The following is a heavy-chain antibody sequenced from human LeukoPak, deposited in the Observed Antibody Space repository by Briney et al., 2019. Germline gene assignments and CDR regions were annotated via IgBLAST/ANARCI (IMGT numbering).Heavy chain of an antibody. D-gene: IGHD3-22*01. J-gene: IGHJ3*02. Sequence: KPSETLCLTCTVSGGSISSYYWSWIRQPPGKVLERIGYIYYSGSTNYNPSLKSRVTISVDTSKNQFSLKLSSVTAADTAVYYCARDKGYDSSSDAFDIWGQGTMVTVSS. CDR1: GGSISSYY. V-gene: IGHV4-59*01. CDR2: IYYSGST. CDR3: ARDKGYDSSSDAFDI.